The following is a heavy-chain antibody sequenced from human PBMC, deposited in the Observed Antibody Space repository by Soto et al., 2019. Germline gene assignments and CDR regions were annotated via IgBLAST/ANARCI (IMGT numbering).Heavy chain of an antibody. Sequence: PGGSLRLSCAASGFTFSSYGMHWVRQAPGKGLEWVAVLWYDGSNKYYADSVKGRFTISRDNSKNTLYLQMNSLRAEDTAVYYCAREAGAYDFWSGYSPVEYYYGMDVWGQGTTVTVSS. D-gene: IGHD3-3*01. V-gene: IGHV3-33*01. CDR3: AREAGAYDFWSGYSPVEYYYGMDV. CDR1: GFTFSSYG. CDR2: LWYDGSNK. J-gene: IGHJ6*02.